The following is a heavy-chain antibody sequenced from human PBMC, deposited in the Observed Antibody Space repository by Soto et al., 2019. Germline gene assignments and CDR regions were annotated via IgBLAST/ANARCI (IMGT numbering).Heavy chain of an antibody. CDR2: INAGNGNI. V-gene: IGHV1-3*01. J-gene: IGHJ5*02. CDR3: ARHPCGGSTSCQRGNWFDP. CDR1: GYTFTSYA. Sequence: ASVKVSCKASGYTFTSYAMHWVRQAPGQRLEWMGWINAGNGNIKYSQKFQGRVTITRDTSASTAYMELSSLRSEDTAVYYCARHPCGGSTSCQRGNWFDPWGQGTLVTVSS. D-gene: IGHD2-2*01.